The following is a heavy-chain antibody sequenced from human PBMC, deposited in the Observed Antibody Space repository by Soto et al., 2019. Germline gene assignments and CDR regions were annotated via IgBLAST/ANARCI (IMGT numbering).Heavy chain of an antibody. Sequence: VSDQVSCKASGYTFPSYGIIWVRQAPGHGLGWMGWISAYNGNTNYAQKLQGRVTMTTDTSTRTAYLELGSLRSHHRAAYYCATGGYIYGVPLLYYYYYGMDVWGEGNTVTVSS. CDR2: ISAYNGNT. J-gene: IGHJ6*04. CDR1: GYTFPSYG. CDR3: ATGGYIYGVPLLYYYYYGMDV. V-gene: IGHV1-18*01. D-gene: IGHD5-18*01.